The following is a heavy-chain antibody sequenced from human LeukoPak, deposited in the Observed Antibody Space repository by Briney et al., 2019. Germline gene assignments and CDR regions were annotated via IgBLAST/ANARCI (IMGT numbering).Heavy chain of an antibody. D-gene: IGHD1-26*01. J-gene: IGHJ1*01. CDR2: IKPDGSEK. CDR3: ARDQVYSGSYLRYFQQ. CDR1: GFTFSSYW. V-gene: IGHV3-7*03. Sequence: GESLRLSCAASGFTFSSYWMTWVRQAPGKGLEWVANIKPDGSEKYYADSMKGRFTVSRDNAKNSLYLQINSLRAEDTAVYYCARDQVYSGSYLRYFQQWGQGTLVTVSS.